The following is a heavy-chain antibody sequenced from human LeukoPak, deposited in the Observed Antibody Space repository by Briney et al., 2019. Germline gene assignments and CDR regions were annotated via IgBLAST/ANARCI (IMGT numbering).Heavy chain of an antibody. D-gene: IGHD3-3*01. J-gene: IGHJ4*02. CDR3: AKGEFWSAYYN. CDR2: ISDAAGTT. Sequence: PGASLRLSCAASGFTFSTFAMNRVRQAPGKGLEWVSTISDAAGTTYYADSVRGRFTISRDNSKNSLYLQMNSLRAEDTAVYYCAKGEFWSAYYNWGQGTLVTVSS. V-gene: IGHV3-23*01. CDR1: GFTFSTFA.